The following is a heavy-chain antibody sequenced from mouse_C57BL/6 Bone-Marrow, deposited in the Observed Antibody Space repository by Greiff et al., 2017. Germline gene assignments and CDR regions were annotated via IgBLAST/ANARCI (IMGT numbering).Heavy chain of an antibody. CDR1: GYAFSTYW. Sequence: VKLQESGAELVKPGASVKISCKVSGYAFSTYWMNWVKQRPGKGLEWIGQIYPGDGDTNYNGKFKGKATLTADKSSSSLTSEDSAVYFCARDWDYFDYWGQGTTLTVSS. CDR2: IYPGDGDT. J-gene: IGHJ2*01. CDR3: ARDWDYFDY. V-gene: IGHV1-80*01. D-gene: IGHD4-1*01.